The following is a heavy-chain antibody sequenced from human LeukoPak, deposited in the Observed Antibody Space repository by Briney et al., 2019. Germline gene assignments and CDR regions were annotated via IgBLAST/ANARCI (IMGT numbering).Heavy chain of an antibody. V-gene: IGHV4-30-4*01. CDR1: GVSISSGDYY. CDR3: VRSVVVTAKSGAYAFDI. D-gene: IGHD2-21*02. J-gene: IGHJ3*02. Sequence: SETLSLTCTVSGVSISSGDYYWRWLRQPPGKGLEWIGYIYYSGSTYYNPSLKSRVTISVDTSENQFSLKLSSVTAADTAVYYCVRSVVVTAKSGAYAFDIWGQGTMVTVSS. CDR2: IYYSGST.